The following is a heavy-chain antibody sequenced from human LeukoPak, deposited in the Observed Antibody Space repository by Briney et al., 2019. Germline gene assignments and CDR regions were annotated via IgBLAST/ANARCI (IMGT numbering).Heavy chain of an antibody. J-gene: IGHJ4*02. V-gene: IGHV4-59*08. D-gene: IGHD3-9*01. CDR3: ARHGTYYDILTGYYVPFDY. Sequence: PSGTLSLTCTVSGGSISSYYWSWIRQPPGKGLEWIGYIYYSGSTNYNPSLKSRVTISVDTSKNQFSLKLSSVTAADTAVYYCARHGTYYDILTGYYVPFDYWGQGTLVTVSS. CDR1: GGSISSYY. CDR2: IYYSGST.